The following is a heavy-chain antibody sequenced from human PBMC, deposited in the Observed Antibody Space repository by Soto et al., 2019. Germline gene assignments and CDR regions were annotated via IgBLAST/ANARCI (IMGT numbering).Heavy chain of an antibody. J-gene: IGHJ4*02. Sequence: QVQLVESGGGVVQPGRSLRLSCAASGFTFSSYGMHWVRQAPGKGLEWGAVISYDGSNKYYADSVKGRFTISRDNSKNTLYLQMNSLRAEDTAVYYCAKGRWVTTHPLYFDYWGQGTLVTVSS. V-gene: IGHV3-30*18. CDR2: ISYDGSNK. D-gene: IGHD2-21*02. CDR1: GFTFSSYG. CDR3: AKGRWVTTHPLYFDY.